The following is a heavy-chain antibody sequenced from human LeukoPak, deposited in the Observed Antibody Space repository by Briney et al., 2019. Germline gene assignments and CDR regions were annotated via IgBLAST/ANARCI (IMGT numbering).Heavy chain of an antibody. CDR3: ARTTEDCSSTSCYQYWFDP. CDR1: GGSISSYY. Sequence: PSETLSLTCTVSGGSISSYYWSWIRQPPGKGLEWIGYIYYSGSTNYNPSLKSRVTISVDTSKNQISLKVRSATAADTAVYYCARTTEDCSSTSCYQYWFDPWGQGTLVTVSS. D-gene: IGHD2-2*01. CDR2: IYYSGST. J-gene: IGHJ5*02. V-gene: IGHV4-59*01.